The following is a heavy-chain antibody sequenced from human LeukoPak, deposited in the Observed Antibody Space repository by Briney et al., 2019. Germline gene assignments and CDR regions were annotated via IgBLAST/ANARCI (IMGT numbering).Heavy chain of an antibody. CDR1: GGSISSSSYY. CDR3: ARGGSMIEGYYYMDV. J-gene: IGHJ6*03. Sequence: SETLSLTCTVSGGSISSSSYYWGWIRQPPGKGLEWIGEIYHSGSTKYNPSLKSRVTISVDTSKNQFSLKLSSVTAADTAVYYCARGGSMIEGYYYMDVWGKGTTVTVSS. CDR2: IYHSGST. V-gene: IGHV4-39*07. D-gene: IGHD3-22*01.